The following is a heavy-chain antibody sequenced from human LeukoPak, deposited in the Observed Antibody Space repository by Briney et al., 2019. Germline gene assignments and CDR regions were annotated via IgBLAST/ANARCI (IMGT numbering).Heavy chain of an antibody. CDR1: GFTFSSYA. Sequence: GGSLRLSCAASGFTFSSYAMSWVRQAPGKGLEWVSAISGSGGSTYYADSVKGRFTISRDNSKNTVYLQMNSLRVDDTAVYYCARRDIVVVSASDYWGQGTLVTVSS. CDR3: ARRDIVVVSASDY. V-gene: IGHV3-23*01. CDR2: ISGSGGST. J-gene: IGHJ4*02. D-gene: IGHD2-2*01.